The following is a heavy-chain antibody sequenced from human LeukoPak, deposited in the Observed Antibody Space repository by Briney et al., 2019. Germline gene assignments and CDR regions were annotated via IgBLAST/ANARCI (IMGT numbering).Heavy chain of an antibody. D-gene: IGHD3-3*01. V-gene: IGHV1-18*01. Sequence: ASVKVSCKVSGYTFTSYGISWVRQAPGQGLEWMGWISAYNGNTNYAQKLQGRVTMTTDTSTSTAYMELRSLRSDDTAVYYCARDESRGYDFWSGYYNDYYYGMDVWGQGTTVTVSS. CDR2: ISAYNGNT. CDR1: GYTFTSYG. J-gene: IGHJ6*02. CDR3: ARDESRGYDFWSGYYNDYYYGMDV.